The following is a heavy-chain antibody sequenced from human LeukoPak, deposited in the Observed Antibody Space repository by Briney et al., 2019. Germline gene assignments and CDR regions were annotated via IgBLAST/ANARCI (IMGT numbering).Heavy chain of an antibody. J-gene: IGHJ4*02. V-gene: IGHV3-23*01. D-gene: IGHD3-3*01. Sequence: GGSLRLSCAASGFTFSNYYMNWVRQPPGKGLEWVSSVDGGGSGTNYADSVKGRFTISRDNSKNTLYLQMNSLRAEDTAVYYCARDRFLANYWGQGTLVIVSS. CDR3: ARDRFLANY. CDR2: VDGGGSGT. CDR1: GFTFSNYY.